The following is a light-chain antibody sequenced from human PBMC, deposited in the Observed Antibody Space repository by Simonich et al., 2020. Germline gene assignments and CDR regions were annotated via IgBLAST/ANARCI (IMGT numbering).Light chain of an antibody. J-gene: IGLJ3*02. CDR3: CSYAGSSTWV. CDR1: RSDVGSYNL. V-gene: IGLV2-23*01. CDR2: GGS. Sequence: QSALTQPASVSGSPGQSITISCTGTRSDVGSYNLVSWYQTHPGKAPKLMIYGGSKGPSGVSNRLPGSKSGNTASLTISGLQAEDEAGYYCCSYAGSSTWVFGGGTKLTVL.